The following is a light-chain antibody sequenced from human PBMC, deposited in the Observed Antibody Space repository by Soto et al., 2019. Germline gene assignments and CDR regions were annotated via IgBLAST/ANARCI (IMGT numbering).Light chain of an antibody. V-gene: IGLV2-23*01. CDR2: EGS. Sequence: QSVLPQPSSLSGSPGPSITISCTGTISDVGAYNLVSWYQHHPGKAPKLMIYEGSKRPSGVSNRFSASKSGNTASLTISGLQAEDEADYHCCSYAGSDTNYVFGTGTKVTVL. CDR1: ISDVGAYNL. J-gene: IGLJ1*01. CDR3: CSYAGSDTNYV.